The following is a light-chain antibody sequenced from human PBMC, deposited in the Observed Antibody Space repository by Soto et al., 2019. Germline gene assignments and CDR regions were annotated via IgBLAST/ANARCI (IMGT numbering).Light chain of an antibody. CDR1: QDISKY. Sequence: DIQLAQSPSSLSASVGDRVTIPCQASQDISKYLNWYQQKPGKAPKLLIYDASNLETGIPSRFSGSGSGTNFSLTITSLHPEDIATYYCQQYENLPLTFGGGTKVGIK. CDR3: QQYENLPLT. V-gene: IGKV1-33*01. CDR2: DAS. J-gene: IGKJ4*01.